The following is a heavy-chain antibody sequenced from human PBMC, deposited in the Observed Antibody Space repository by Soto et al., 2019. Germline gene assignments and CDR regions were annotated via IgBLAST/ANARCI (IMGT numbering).Heavy chain of an antibody. J-gene: IGHJ4*02. V-gene: IGHV1-18*01. CDR3: ARDDELWFGELFPFDY. Sequence: ASVKVSCKASGYTFTSYGISWVRQAPGQGLEWMGWISAYNGNTNYAQKLQGRVTMTTDTSTSTAYMELRSLRSDDTAVYYCARDDELWFGELFPFDYWGQGTLVTVSS. CDR1: GYTFTSYG. D-gene: IGHD3-10*01. CDR2: ISAYNGNT.